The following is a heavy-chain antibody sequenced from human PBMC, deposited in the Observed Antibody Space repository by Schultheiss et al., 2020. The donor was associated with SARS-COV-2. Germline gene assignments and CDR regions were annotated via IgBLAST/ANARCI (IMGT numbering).Heavy chain of an antibody. Sequence: ASVKVSCKASGYTFTGYYMHWVRQAPGQGLEWMGIINPSGGSTSYAQKFQERVTITADESTSTAYMELSSLRSEDTAVYYCARHKATVEYSSSPNWFDPWGQGTLVTVSS. CDR2: INPSGGST. D-gene: IGHD6-6*01. J-gene: IGHJ5*02. CDR1: GYTFTGYY. V-gene: IGHV1-46*01. CDR3: ARHKATVEYSSSPNWFDP.